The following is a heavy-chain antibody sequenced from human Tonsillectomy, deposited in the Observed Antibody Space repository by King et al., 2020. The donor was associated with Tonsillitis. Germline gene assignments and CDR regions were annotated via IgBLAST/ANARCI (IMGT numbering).Heavy chain of an antibody. CDR1: GFIFNDFA. V-gene: IGHV3-30*04. CDR3: ARGGMRDLNWYFDL. Sequence: VQLVVSGGGVVQPGRSLRLSCAASGFIFNDFAMHWVRQAPGKGLEWVAVMSFDGDKKYYEDSVKGRFNVSRDTSKNTLYLRMNNVRSEDTAVYYCARGGMRDLNWYFDLWGRGTLVSVSS. D-gene: IGHD3-3*01. CDR2: MSFDGDKK. J-gene: IGHJ2*01.